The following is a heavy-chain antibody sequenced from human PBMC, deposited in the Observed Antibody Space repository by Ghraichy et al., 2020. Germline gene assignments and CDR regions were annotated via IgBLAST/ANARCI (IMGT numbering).Heavy chain of an antibody. Sequence: LSLTCAVYGGSFSGYYWSWIRQPPGKGLEWIGEINHSGSTNYNPSLKSRVTISVDTSKNQFSLKLSSVTAADTAVYYCARAGTSTVTTSVSEYFQHWGQGTLVTVSS. CDR3: ARAGTSTVTTSVSEYFQH. V-gene: IGHV4-34*01. CDR1: GGSFSGYY. J-gene: IGHJ1*01. CDR2: INHSGST. D-gene: IGHD4-17*01.